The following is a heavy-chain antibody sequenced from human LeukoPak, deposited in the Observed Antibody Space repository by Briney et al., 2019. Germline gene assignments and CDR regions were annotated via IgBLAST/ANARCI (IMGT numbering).Heavy chain of an antibody. CDR3: ARSRYFDWTKSENFDY. CDR1: GGSISSSSYY. V-gene: IGHV4-39*07. Sequence: SETLSLTCTVSGGSISSSSYYWGWIRQPPGKGLEWIGSIYYSGSTYYNPSLKSRVTISVDTSKNQFSLKLSSVTAADTAVYYCARSRYFDWTKSENFDYWGQGTLVTVSS. J-gene: IGHJ4*02. D-gene: IGHD3-9*01. CDR2: IYYSGST.